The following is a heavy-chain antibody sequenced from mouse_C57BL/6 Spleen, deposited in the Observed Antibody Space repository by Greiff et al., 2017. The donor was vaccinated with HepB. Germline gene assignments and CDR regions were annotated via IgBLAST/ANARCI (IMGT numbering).Heavy chain of an antibody. Sequence: EVQLQQSGAELVKPGASVKLSCTASGFNIKDYYMHWVKQRTEQGLEWIGRIDPEDGETKYAPKFKGKATITADTSSNTAYLQLSSLTSEDTAVYYCAGAYYSNYHPGYFDYWGQGTTLTVSS. D-gene: IGHD2-5*01. V-gene: IGHV14-2*01. CDR3: AGAYYSNYHPGYFDY. CDR2: IDPEDGET. CDR1: GFNIKDYY. J-gene: IGHJ2*01.